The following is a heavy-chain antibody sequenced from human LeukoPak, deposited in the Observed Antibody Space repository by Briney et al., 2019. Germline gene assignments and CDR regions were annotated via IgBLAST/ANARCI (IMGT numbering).Heavy chain of an antibody. CDR3: ARGFRWQQLGVFDY. CDR1: GGSFSGYY. D-gene: IGHD6-13*01. CDR2: INHSGST. Sequence: SETLSLTCAVYGGSFSGYYWSWIRQPPGKGLEWIGEINHSGSTNYNPSLKTRVTISVDTSKNQFSLKLSSVTAADTAVYYCARGFRWQQLGVFDYWGQGTLVTVSS. J-gene: IGHJ4*02. V-gene: IGHV4-34*01.